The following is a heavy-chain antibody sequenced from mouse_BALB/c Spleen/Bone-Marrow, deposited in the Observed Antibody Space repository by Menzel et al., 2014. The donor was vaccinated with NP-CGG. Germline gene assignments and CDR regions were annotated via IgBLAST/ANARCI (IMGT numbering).Heavy chain of an antibody. D-gene: IGHD2-14*01. J-gene: IGHJ2*01. CDR1: GYTFTSYW. CDR2: IAPGSGST. CDR3: AYYRYDVIL. Sequence: DLVKPGASVKLSCKASGYTFTSYWINWIKQRPGQGLEWIGRIAPGSGSTYYNEMFKGKATLTVDTSSSTAYILLSSLSSEDSAVYFCAYYRYDVILWSRGAPLSVSS. V-gene: IGHV1S41*01.